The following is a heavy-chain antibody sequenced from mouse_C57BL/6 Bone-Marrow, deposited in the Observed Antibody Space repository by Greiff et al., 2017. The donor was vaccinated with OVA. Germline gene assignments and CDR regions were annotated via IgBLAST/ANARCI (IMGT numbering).Heavy chain of an antibody. J-gene: IGHJ2*01. V-gene: IGHV5-4*01. CDR1: GFTFSSYA. Sequence: EVQPQESGGGLVKPGGSLKLSCAASGFTFSSYAMSWVRQTPEKRLEWVATISDGGSYTYYPDNVKGRFTISRDNAKNNLYLQMSHLKSEDTAMYYCARVDYRGYFDYWGQGTTLTVSS. CDR2: ISDGGSYT. CDR3: ARVDYRGYFDY. D-gene: IGHD2-13*01.